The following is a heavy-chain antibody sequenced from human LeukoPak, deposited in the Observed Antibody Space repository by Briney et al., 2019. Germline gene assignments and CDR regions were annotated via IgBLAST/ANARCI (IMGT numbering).Heavy chain of an antibody. CDR1: GYTFTSYG. V-gene: IGHV1-18*01. Sequence: GASVKVSCKASGYTFTSYGISWVRQAPGQGLERMGWISAYNGNTNYAQKLQGRVTMTTDTSTSTAYMELRSLRSDDTAVYYCARDPFGVVTENGWFAPWGQEPLVTVS. J-gene: IGHJ5*02. CDR3: ARDPFGVVTENGWFAP. CDR2: ISAYNGNT. D-gene: IGHD3-3*01.